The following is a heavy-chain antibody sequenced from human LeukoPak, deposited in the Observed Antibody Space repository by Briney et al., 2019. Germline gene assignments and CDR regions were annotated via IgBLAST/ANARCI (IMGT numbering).Heavy chain of an antibody. CDR2: IWYDGSNK. D-gene: IGHD3-10*01. Sequence: GRSLRLSCAASGFTFSSYGMHWVRQAPGKGLEWVAVIWYDGSNKYYADSVKGRFTISRDNSKNTLYLQMNSLRAEDTAVYYCARDPGLYDLGSWVRNHYYYGMDVWGQGTTVTVSS. CDR1: GFTFSSYG. J-gene: IGHJ6*02. V-gene: IGHV3-33*01. CDR3: ARDPGLYDLGSWVRNHYYYGMDV.